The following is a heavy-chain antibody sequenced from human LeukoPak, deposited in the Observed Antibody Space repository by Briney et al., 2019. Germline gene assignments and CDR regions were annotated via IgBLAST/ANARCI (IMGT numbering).Heavy chain of an antibody. CDR1: GGSINSYY. CDR2: IYYSGST. Sequence: PSETLSLTCSVSGGSINSYYWSWIRQPPGKGLEWIGYIYYSGSTNYSPSLKSRVSISIDTSKNQFSLNLRSVTAADTAVFYCALMDHYNYALVYWGQGTLVTVSS. J-gene: IGHJ4*02. CDR3: ALMDHYNYALVY. V-gene: IGHV4-59*01. D-gene: IGHD1-20*01.